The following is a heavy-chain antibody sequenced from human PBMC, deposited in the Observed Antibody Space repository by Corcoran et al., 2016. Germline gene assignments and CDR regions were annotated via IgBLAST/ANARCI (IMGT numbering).Heavy chain of an antibody. CDR3: ARDGRYSYGYSVGGMDV. D-gene: IGHD5-18*01. V-gene: IGHV4-61*01. J-gene: IGHJ6*02. CDR2: IYYSGST. CDR1: GGSVSSGSYY. Sequence: QVQLQESGPGLVKPSETLSLTSTVSGGSVSSGSYYWSWIRQPPGKGLEWIGYIYYSGSTNYNPSLKSRVTISVDTSKNQFPLKLSSVTAADTAVYYCARDGRYSYGYSVGGMDVWGQGTTVTVSS.